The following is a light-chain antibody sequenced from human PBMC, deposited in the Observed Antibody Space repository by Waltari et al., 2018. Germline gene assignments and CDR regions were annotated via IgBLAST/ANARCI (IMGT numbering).Light chain of an antibody. CDR2: GVS. Sequence: EIVLTQSPGTLSLSPGERATLSCRASQSVRSNYLAWYQQKPGQAPRLLIYGVSTRATGIPARFSGSGSGTEFTLSISSLQSEDFAVYYCQHYSNWPLTFGGGTKVEIK. CDR1: QSVRSN. J-gene: IGKJ4*01. CDR3: QHYSNWPLT. V-gene: IGKV3-15*01.